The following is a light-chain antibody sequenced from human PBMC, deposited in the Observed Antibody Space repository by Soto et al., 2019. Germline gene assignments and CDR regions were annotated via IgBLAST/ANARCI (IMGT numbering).Light chain of an antibody. CDR1: QTISTW. CDR3: QHYNSYSAA. V-gene: IGKV1-5*03. CDR2: XAS. Sequence: SAPCGSGWDSRTNRXWVGQTISTWLRWSQQKPGKAPNLLXYXASTLKIGVQSRFSGSGSGTEFTLTISSLRPDDLAPYYCQHYNSYSAAFGQGTKV. J-gene: IGKJ1*01.